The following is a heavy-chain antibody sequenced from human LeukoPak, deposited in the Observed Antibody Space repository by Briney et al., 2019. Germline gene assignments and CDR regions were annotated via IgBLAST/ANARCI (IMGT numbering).Heavy chain of an antibody. D-gene: IGHD5-18*01. Sequence: ASVKVSCKASGGTFSSYAISWVRQAPGQGLEWMGGIIPIFGTANYAQKFQGRVTITADESTSTAYMELSSLRSEDTAVYYCARSRGYSYGYYFHDAFDIWGQGTMVTVSS. V-gene: IGHV1-69*01. CDR2: IIPIFGTA. CDR1: GGTFSSYA. J-gene: IGHJ3*02. CDR3: ARSRGYSYGYYFHDAFDI.